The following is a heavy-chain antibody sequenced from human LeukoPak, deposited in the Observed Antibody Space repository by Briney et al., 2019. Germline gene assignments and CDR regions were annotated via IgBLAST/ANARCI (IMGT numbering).Heavy chain of an antibody. CDR3: AREWRGYYDSSGYLDY. Sequence: GGSLRLSCAASGFTFSSYAMQWVRQAPGKGLEWGGVISYDGSNKYYADSVKGRFTLSRDNSQNTLYLQMNSLRAEDTAVYYCAREWRGYYDSSGYLDYWGQGTLVTVSS. V-gene: IGHV3-30*04. J-gene: IGHJ4*02. D-gene: IGHD3-22*01. CDR1: GFTFSSYA. CDR2: ISYDGSNK.